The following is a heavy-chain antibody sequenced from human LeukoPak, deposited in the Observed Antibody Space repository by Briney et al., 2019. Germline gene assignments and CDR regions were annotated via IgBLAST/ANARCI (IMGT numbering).Heavy chain of an antibody. D-gene: IGHD6-19*01. J-gene: IGHJ5*02. CDR3: VKKGGTGWYFSSWFDP. Sequence: SETLSLTCTVSGDSISGSRSYWGWIRQPPGKGLEWIGNIYYSGNKYYNPSLKSRLTISLDTSKNQFSLNLTSVTAADTAIYYCVKKGGTGWYFSSWFDPWGQGTLVTVSS. CDR1: GDSISGSRSY. CDR2: IYYSGNK. V-gene: IGHV4-39*07.